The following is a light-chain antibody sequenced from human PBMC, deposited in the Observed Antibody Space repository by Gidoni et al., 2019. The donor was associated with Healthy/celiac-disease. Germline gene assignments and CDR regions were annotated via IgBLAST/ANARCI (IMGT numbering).Light chain of an antibody. J-gene: IGKJ5*01. CDR1: HSISSY. CDR3: QQSYSTPVT. CDR2: AAS. Sequence: DIQRTESPTSLSASAGDRVTITCRASHSISSYLNWYQQKPGKAPKLLIYAASSLQSGVPSRFSGSGSGTDFTLTISSLQPEDFATYYCQQSYSTPVTFGQGTRLEIK. V-gene: IGKV1-39*01.